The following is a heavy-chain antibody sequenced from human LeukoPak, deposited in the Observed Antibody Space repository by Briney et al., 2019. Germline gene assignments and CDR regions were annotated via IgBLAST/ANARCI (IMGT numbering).Heavy chain of an antibody. J-gene: IGHJ4*02. Sequence: GGSLRLSCAASGFSVSSTYMSWVRQSPGKGLEWVSVIYSGGSTYSADSVKGRFPISRDDSKNTLYLQMNSLRAEDTAVYYCVRGPRGAAAGTFDFWGQGTLVTVSS. D-gene: IGHD6-13*01. CDR3: VRGPRGAAAGTFDF. CDR2: IYSGGST. CDR1: GFSVSSTY. V-gene: IGHV3-53*01.